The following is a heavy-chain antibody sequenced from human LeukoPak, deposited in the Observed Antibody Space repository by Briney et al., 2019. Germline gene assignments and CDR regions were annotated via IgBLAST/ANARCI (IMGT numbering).Heavy chain of an antibody. V-gene: IGHV4-59*08. CDR3: ARPYYYDSRIDP. Sequence: SETLSLTCAVSGGSISTYYWSWIRQPPGKGLEWIAYMYYSGSTYSNPSLKSRVTMSADTSKNQLSLKLSSVTAADTAVYYCARPYYYDSRIDPWGQGILVTVSS. D-gene: IGHD3-22*01. J-gene: IGHJ5*02. CDR2: MYYSGST. CDR1: GGSISTYY.